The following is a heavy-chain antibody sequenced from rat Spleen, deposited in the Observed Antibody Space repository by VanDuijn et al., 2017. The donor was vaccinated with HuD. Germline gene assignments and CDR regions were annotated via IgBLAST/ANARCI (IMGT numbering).Heavy chain of an antibody. CDR2: IWSGGST. CDR1: GASLTNYD. Sequence: QVQLKESGPGLVRPSLTLSLTCTVSGASLTNYDMHWVRQPPGKGLEWMGAIWSGGSTDYNSALKSRLSISRDTSKSQVFLKMNSLQTEDTAMYFCTGIPNWFAYWGQGTLVTVSS. D-gene: IGHD1-11*01. CDR3: TGIPNWFAY. V-gene: IGHV2-1*01. J-gene: IGHJ3*01.